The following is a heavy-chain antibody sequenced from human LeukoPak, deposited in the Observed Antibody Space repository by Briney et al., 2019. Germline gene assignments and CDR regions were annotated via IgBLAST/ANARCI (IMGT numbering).Heavy chain of an antibody. CDR2: ISGSGGST. J-gene: IGHJ3*02. CDR1: GFTFSSYA. V-gene: IGHV3-23*01. Sequence: PGGSLRLSCAASGFTFSSYAMSWVRQAPGKGLEWVSAISGSGGSTHNADSVKGRFTISRDNSKNTLYLQMNSLRAEDTAVYYCARGGNDQYSSSWHDAFDIWGQGTMVTVSS. D-gene: IGHD6-13*01. CDR3: ARGGNDQYSSSWHDAFDI.